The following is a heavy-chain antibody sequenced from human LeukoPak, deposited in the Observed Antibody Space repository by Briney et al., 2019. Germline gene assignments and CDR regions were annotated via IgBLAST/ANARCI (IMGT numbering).Heavy chain of an antibody. D-gene: IGHD3-22*01. CDR1: GFTFSTYG. CDR3: ANPNYYDSSGYYSDDY. V-gene: IGHV3-30*18. J-gene: IGHJ4*02. CDR2: ISYDGSNK. Sequence: GGSLRLSCAASGFTFSTYGMHWVRPAPGKGLEWVEVISYDGSNKYYADSVKGRFTISRDHSKNTLYLQMNSLRAEDTAVYYCANPNYYDSSGYYSDDYWGQGTLVTVSS.